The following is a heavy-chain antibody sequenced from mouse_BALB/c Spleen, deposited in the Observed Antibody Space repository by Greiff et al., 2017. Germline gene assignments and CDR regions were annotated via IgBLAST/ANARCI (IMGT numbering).Heavy chain of an antibody. D-gene: IGHD1-1*01. V-gene: IGHV5-6-3*01. CDR2: INSNGGST. CDR3: ARLLRYYFDY. Sequence: DVKLVESGGGLVQPGGSLKLSCAASGFTFSSYGMSWVRQTPDKRLELVATINSNGGSTYYPDSVKGRFTISRDNAKNTLYLQMSSLKSEDTAMYYCARLLRYYFDYWGQGTTLTVSS. CDR1: GFTFSSYG. J-gene: IGHJ2*01.